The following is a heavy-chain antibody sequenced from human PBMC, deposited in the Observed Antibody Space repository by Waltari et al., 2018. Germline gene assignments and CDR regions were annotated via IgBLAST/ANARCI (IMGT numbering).Heavy chain of an antibody. CDR3: ARALRSVEWFAPRSVAFDI. CDR1: GGTFSSYT. CDR2: IIPILGIA. D-gene: IGHD3-3*01. V-gene: IGHV1-69*02. J-gene: IGHJ3*02. Sequence: QVQLVQSGAEVKKPGSSVKVSCKASGGTFSSYTISWVRQAPGPGLEWMGRIIPILGIANDAQKSQGRVTITADKSTSTAYMELNSLRAEDTAVYYCARALRSVEWFAPRSVAFDIWGQGTMVTVSS.